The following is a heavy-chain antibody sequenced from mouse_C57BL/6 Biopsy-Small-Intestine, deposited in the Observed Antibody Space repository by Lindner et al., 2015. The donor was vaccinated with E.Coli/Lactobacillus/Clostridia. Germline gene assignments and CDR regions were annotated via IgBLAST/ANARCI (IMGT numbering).Heavy chain of an antibody. Sequence: SVKVSCKASGYTFTSYYFHWVRQAPGQGLEWMGIVNPSSGYTIYSQKFQGRVTMTTDTSTSTVYMELSSLSSEDTAIYFCARERGGIFDYWGQGTLVTVSS. J-gene: IGHJ4*01. V-gene: IGHV1-64*01. CDR3: ARERGGIFDY. CDR2: VNPSSGYT. CDR1: GYTFTSYY.